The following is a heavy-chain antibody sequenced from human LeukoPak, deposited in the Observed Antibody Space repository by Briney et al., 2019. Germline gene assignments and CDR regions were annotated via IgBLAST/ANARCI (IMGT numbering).Heavy chain of an antibody. CDR1: GGTFSSYA. D-gene: IGHD2-2*01. CDR2: IIPIFGTA. J-gene: IGHJ5*02. V-gene: IGHV1-69*06. Sequence: SVKVSCKASGGTFSSYAISWVRQAPGQGPEWMGGIIPIFGTANYAQKFQGRVTITADKSTSTAYMELSSLRSEDTAVYYCARDLVPAAMPEGLSWFDPWGQGTLVTVSS. CDR3: ARDLVPAAMPEGLSWFDP.